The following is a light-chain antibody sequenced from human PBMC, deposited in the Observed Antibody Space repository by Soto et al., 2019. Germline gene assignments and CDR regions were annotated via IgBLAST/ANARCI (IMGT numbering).Light chain of an antibody. J-gene: IGKJ1*01. Sequence: DSQMTQSPSTLSGSVGDRVTITCRASQTISSWLAWYQQKPGKAPKLLIYKASTLKSGVPSRFSGSGSGTEFTLAISSLQPDDFATYYCQHYNSHSEAFGQGTK. CDR2: KAS. CDR3: QHYNSHSEA. V-gene: IGKV1-5*03. CDR1: QTISSW.